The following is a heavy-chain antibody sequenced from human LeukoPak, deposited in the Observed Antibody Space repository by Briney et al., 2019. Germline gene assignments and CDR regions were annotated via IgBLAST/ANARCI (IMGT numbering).Heavy chain of an antibody. CDR1: GGSISSGSYY. Sequence: PSETLSLTCTVSGGSISSGSYYWSWIRQPAGKGLEWIGRIYTSGSTNYNPSLKSRVTISVDTSKNQFPLKLSSVTAADTAVYYCAREQGYYDSSIDYWGQGTLVTVSS. CDR2: IYTSGST. D-gene: IGHD3-22*01. CDR3: AREQGYYDSSIDY. J-gene: IGHJ4*02. V-gene: IGHV4-61*02.